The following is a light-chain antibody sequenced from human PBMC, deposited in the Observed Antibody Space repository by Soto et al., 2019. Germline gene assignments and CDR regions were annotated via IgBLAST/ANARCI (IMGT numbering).Light chain of an antibody. Sequence: QSALTQPASVSGSPGQSITISCTGTSGDVGGYNFVSWYQHHPGKAPKLIIYDVSNRPSGVSNRFSGSKSGNTASLTISGLQAEDEADYYCTSYTSRITYVFGTGTKVTVL. V-gene: IGLV2-14*03. CDR3: TSYTSRITYV. CDR1: SGDVGGYNF. J-gene: IGLJ1*01. CDR2: DVS.